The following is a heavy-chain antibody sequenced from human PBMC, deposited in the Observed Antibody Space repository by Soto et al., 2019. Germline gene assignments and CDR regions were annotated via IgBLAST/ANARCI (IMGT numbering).Heavy chain of an antibody. V-gene: IGHV1-69*04. J-gene: IGHJ3*02. Sequence: SVKVSCKASGGTFSSYTISWVRQAPGQGLEWMGRIIPILGIANYAQKFQGRVTITADKSTSTAYMELSSLRSEDTAVYYCARESTFSAFDIWGQGTMVTVSS. CDR3: ARESTFSAFDI. CDR2: IIPILGIA. CDR1: GGTFSSYT. D-gene: IGHD3-3*01.